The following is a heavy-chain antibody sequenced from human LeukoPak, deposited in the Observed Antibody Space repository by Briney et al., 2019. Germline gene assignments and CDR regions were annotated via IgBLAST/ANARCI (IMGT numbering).Heavy chain of an antibody. V-gene: IGHV4-38-2*02. CDR2: IYGSGTT. CDR1: GYSISSGHF. J-gene: IGHJ4*02. Sequence: PSETLSLTCTVSGYSISSGHFWSWIRQPPGKGLERIGSIYGSGTTYYDPPLRSRVSISADTSKNHFSLELSSVTAADTAVYYCASVGGGSPYWGQGTLVTVSS. CDR3: ASVGGGSPY. D-gene: IGHD3-16*01.